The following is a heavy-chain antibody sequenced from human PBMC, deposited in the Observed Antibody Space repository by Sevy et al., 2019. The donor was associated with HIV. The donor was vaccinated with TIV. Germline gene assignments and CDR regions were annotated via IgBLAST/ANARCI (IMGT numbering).Heavy chain of an antibody. Sequence: GGSLRLSCVASGFTFSDSWMIWVRQAPGKGLEGIAFINEDGSRLGYVDSVRGRFTISRENIKNSLYLQMNNLGAEDTALYGCARDRAYSAVDYWGQGTLVTVSS. D-gene: IGHD5-18*01. CDR2: INEDGSRL. J-gene: IGHJ4*02. CDR3: ARDRAYSAVDY. V-gene: IGHV3-7*01. CDR1: GFTFSDSW.